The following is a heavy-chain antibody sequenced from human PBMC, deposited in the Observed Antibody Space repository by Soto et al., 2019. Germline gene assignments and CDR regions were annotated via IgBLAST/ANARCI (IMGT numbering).Heavy chain of an antibody. CDR1: GFTFSSYG. CDR3: ASSTYYYDSSGPGAFDI. V-gene: IGHV3-33*01. J-gene: IGHJ3*02. CDR2: IWYDGSNK. Sequence: PGGSLRLSCAASGFTFSSYGMHWVRQAPGKGLEWVAVIWYDGSNKYYADSVKGRFTISRDNSKHTLYLQMNSLRAEDTAVYYCASSTYYYDSSGPGAFDIWGQGTMVTVSS. D-gene: IGHD3-22*01.